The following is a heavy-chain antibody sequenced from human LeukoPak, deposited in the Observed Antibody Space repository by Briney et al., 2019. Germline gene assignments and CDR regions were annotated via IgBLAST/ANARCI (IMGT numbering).Heavy chain of an antibody. V-gene: IGHV5-51*01. Sequence: GESLKISCKGSGDSFTTYWIGWVRQMPGKGLEWMGIIFPGDSATKYSPSFQGQVTISADKSISTPYLQWSSLKASDTAMYYCARHKYDSSGYREGFDYWGQGTLVTVSS. CDR3: ARHKYDSSGYREGFDY. CDR2: IFPGDSAT. D-gene: IGHD3-22*01. J-gene: IGHJ4*02. CDR1: GDSFTTYW.